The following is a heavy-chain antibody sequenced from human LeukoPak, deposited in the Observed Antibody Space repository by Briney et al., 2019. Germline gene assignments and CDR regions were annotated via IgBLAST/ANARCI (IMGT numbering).Heavy chain of an antibody. D-gene: IGHD3-22*01. V-gene: IGHV3-30-3*01. CDR1: GFTFSSYA. CDR2: ISYDGSNK. CDR3: ARRVRLRDY. J-gene: IGHJ4*02. Sequence: GGSLRLSCAASGFTFSSYAMHWVRQAPGKGLEWVAVISYDGSNKYYADSVKGRFTISRDNSKNTLYLQMNSLRAEDTAVYYCARRVRLRDYWGQGTLVTVSS.